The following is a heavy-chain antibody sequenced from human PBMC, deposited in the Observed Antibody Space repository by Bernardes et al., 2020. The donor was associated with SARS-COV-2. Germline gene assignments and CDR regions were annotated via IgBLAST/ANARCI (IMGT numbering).Heavy chain of an antibody. V-gene: IGHV1-69*04. CDR2: IIPILGIA. CDR3: ARGTYSGYLVFVY. CDR1: GGTFSSYA. Sequence: SVKVSCKASGGTFSSYAISWVRQAPGQGLEWMGRIIPILGIANYAQKFQGRVTITADKSTSTAYMELSSLRSEDTAVYYCARGTYSGYLVFVYWGQGTLVTVSS. D-gene: IGHD5-12*01. J-gene: IGHJ4*02.